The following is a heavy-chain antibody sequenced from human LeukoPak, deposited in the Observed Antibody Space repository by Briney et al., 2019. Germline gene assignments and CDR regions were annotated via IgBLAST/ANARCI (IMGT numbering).Heavy chain of an antibody. V-gene: IGHV4-31*03. CDR1: GGSISSGGYY. D-gene: IGHD3-10*01. CDR2: IYYSGST. Sequence: PSETLSLTCTVSGGSISSGGYYWSWIRQHPGKGLEWIGYIYYSGSTYYNPSLKSRVTISVDTSKNQFSLKLSSVTAADTAVYYCARVSGSYWDWFDPWGQGTLVTVSS. J-gene: IGHJ5*02. CDR3: ARVSGSYWDWFDP.